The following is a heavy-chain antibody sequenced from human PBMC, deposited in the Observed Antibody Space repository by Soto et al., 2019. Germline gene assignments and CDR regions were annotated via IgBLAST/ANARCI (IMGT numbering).Heavy chain of an antibody. Sequence: SSETLSLTCTVSGGSISSYYWSCIRQPPGKGLEWIGYIYYSGSTNYNPSLKSRVTISVDTSKNQFSLKLSSVTAADTAVYYCARPPAPLYGSSWYYFEYWGQGTLVTVSS. CDR3: ARPPAPLYGSSWYYFEY. J-gene: IGHJ4*02. CDR1: GGSISSYY. D-gene: IGHD6-13*01. V-gene: IGHV4-59*01. CDR2: IYYSGST.